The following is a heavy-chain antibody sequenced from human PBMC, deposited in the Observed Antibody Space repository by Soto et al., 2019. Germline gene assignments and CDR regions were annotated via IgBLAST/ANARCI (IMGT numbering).Heavy chain of an antibody. V-gene: IGHV4-39*01. J-gene: IGHJ4*02. CDR2: IYYSGST. D-gene: IGHD3-9*01. CDR1: GGSISSSSYY. Sequence: SETLSLTCTVSGGSISSSSYYWGWIRQPPGKGLEWIGSIYYSGSTYYNPSLKSRVTISVDTSKNQFSLKLSSVTAADTAVYYCATLTKYDILTGFYPCWGQGTLVTVSS. CDR3: ATLTKYDILTGFYPC.